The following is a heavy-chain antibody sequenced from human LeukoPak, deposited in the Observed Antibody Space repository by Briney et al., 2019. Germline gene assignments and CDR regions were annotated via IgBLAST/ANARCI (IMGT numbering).Heavy chain of an antibody. V-gene: IGHV1-2*02. D-gene: IGHD3-22*01. CDR1: GYTFTGYY. CDR2: INPNSGGT. Sequence: ASMKVSCKTSGYTFTGYYIHWVRQAPGQGLEWIGWINPNSGGTNYAQKFLGRVTMTRDTSISTAYMELSRLTSDDTATYYCARVGDDSSGYPTLWGQGSLVTVSS. CDR3: ARVGDDSSGYPTL. J-gene: IGHJ4*02.